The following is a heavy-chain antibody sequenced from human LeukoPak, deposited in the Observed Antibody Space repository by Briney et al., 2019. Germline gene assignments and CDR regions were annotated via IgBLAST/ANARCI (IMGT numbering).Heavy chain of an antibody. CDR1: GFTFSSYA. Sequence: PGGSLRLSCAASGFTFSSYAMSWVRQAPGKGLEWVSYISSSGSTIYYADSVKGRFTISRDNAKNSLYLQMNSLRAEDTAVYYCARDTRAVTTDWGQGTLVTVSS. J-gene: IGHJ4*02. CDR2: ISSSGSTI. D-gene: IGHD4-17*01. V-gene: IGHV3-48*03. CDR3: ARDTRAVTTD.